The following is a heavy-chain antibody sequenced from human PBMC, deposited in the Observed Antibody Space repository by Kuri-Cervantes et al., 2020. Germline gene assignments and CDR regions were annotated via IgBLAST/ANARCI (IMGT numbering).Heavy chain of an antibody. CDR3: AKSDYYDFWRYHYGMDV. CDR1: GFTFSSDA. D-gene: IGHD3-3*01. V-gene: IGHV3-30-3*02. Sequence: GGSLRLSCAASGFTFSSDAMHWVRQAPGKGLEWVAVISYDGSNKYYADSVKGRFTISRDNSKNTLYLQMNSLRAEDTAVYYCAKSDYYDFWRYHYGMDVWGQGTTVTVSS. CDR2: ISYDGSNK. J-gene: IGHJ6*02.